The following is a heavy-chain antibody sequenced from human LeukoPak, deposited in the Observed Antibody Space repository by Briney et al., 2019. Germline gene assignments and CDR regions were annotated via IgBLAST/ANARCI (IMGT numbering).Heavy chain of an antibody. CDR3: ARDGLAAAADY. J-gene: IGHJ4*02. V-gene: IGHV3-74*01. Sequence: VGALRLSCTFSGFTFSTHWMRWVRQAPGKGLVWVSHIKGDGTSTNYADSVKGRFTISRDNAKNTLFLQMNSLRAEDTAVYYCARDGLAAAADYWGQGTLVTVSS. CDR1: GFTFSTHW. CDR2: IKGDGTST. D-gene: IGHD6-13*01.